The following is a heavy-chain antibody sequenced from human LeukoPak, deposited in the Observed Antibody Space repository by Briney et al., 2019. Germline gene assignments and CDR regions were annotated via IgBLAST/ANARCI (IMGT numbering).Heavy chain of an antibody. CDR1: GLTFASKR. D-gene: IGHD3-16*01. V-gene: IGHV3-21*01. CDR2: ISSSSSHI. Sequence: GRCLRLARAADGLTFASKRMNWVSQAAGKGLEWVSSISSSSSHIYYADSVRGRLTIPRDNAKDSLYMVMNSLRAENTAVYYCARDNCAFLGSYWTCSYGMYVWGKGNTVTVSS. CDR3: ARDNCAFLGSYWTCSYGMYV. J-gene: IGHJ6*04.